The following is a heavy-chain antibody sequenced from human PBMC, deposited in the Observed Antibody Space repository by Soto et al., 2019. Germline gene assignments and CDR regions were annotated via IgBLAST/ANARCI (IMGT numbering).Heavy chain of an antibody. J-gene: IGHJ5*02. V-gene: IGHV1-18*01. CDR3: ARDAVVVPAAVGVTNWFDP. CDR2: ISAYNGNT. Sequence: ASGKVAYKSSGNTFTSYDITWLRQAPGQGLEWMGWISAYNGNTNYEQKLQGRVTMTTDTSTSTAYMELRSLRSDDTAVYYCARDAVVVPAAVGVTNWFDPWGQGTLVTVSS. CDR1: GNTFTSYD. D-gene: IGHD2-2*01.